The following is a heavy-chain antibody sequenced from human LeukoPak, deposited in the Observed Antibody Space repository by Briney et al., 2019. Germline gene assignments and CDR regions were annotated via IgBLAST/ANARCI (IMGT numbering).Heavy chain of an antibody. D-gene: IGHD6-13*01. J-gene: IGHJ4*02. Sequence: GESLKISCKISGYILTKNWIGWVRQVPGKRLELMGLIYPGNSDTKYSPSFQGQVTFSVDKSISTAYLQWSSLKASDTAMYYCARDVGGAAGTSDYWGQGTLVTVSS. CDR2: IYPGNSDT. V-gene: IGHV5-51*01. CDR3: ARDVGGAAGTSDY. CDR1: GYILTKNW.